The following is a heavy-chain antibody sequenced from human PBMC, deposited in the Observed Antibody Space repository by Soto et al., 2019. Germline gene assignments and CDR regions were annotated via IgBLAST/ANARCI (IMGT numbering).Heavy chain of an antibody. CDR1: GFTFRSYV. D-gene: IGHD3-16*01. J-gene: IGHJ4*02. V-gene: IGHV3-30*19. CDR3: ARWGTTGGLDV. CDR2: TSYDGSNK. Sequence: QVQLVESGGGVVQPGTSLRLSCVGSGFTFRSYVIHWVRQAPGKGLEWVALTSYDGSNKYYDESVKGRFTISRDNSRNTVDLQMDNLRLEDKAFYYCARWGTTGGLDVWGQGTLVSVSS.